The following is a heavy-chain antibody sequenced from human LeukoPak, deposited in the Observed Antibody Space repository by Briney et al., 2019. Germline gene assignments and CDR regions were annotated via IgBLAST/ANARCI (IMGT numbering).Heavy chain of an antibody. CDR2: LNQDGSER. J-gene: IGHJ4*02. V-gene: IGHV3-7*02. D-gene: IGHD3-10*01. CDR1: GFTFSSYW. CDR3: AKCGSGSNFDY. Sequence: AGSLSLSCAASGFTFSSYWTSWVRQTPGKGLEWVAHLNQDGSERYYVDSVKGRFTISRENAKNSLYLQMNSLRAEDTAVYYCAKCGSGSNFDYWGQGILVTVSS.